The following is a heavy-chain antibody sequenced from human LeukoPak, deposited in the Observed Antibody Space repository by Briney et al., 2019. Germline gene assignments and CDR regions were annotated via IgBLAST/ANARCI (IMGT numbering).Heavy chain of an antibody. CDR1: GFTFSSYA. CDR2: ISSSGSST. D-gene: IGHD2-21*02. J-gene: IGHJ4*02. Sequence: GGSLTLSCAAYGFTFSSYAMSWVRQAPGKGLEWVAAISSSGSSTYYADSVKGGFTISRDNSKNTLYLQMNSLRAEDTAVYYCAKDREVVVTGPLVYWGQGTLVTVSS. V-gene: IGHV3-23*01. CDR3: AKDREVVVTGPLVY.